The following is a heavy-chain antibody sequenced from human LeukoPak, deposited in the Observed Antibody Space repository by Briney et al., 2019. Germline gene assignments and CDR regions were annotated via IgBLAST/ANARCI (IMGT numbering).Heavy chain of an antibody. D-gene: IGHD5-24*01. CDR3: ARGTEMATMGSWFDP. J-gene: IGHJ5*02. V-gene: IGHV3-21*01. Sequence: GGSLRLSCAASGFTFSSYWMHWVRQAPGKGLEWVSSISSSTTYIFYADSVKGRFTISRDNAKNSLYLQMNSLSADDTAVYYCARGTEMATMGSWFDPWGQGTLVTVSS. CDR2: ISSSTTYI. CDR1: GFTFSSYW.